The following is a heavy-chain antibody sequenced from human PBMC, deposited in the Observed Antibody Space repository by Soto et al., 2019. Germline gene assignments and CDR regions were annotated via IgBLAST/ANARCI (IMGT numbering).Heavy chain of an antibody. V-gene: IGHV3-21*01. CDR1: GFTFSSYS. CDR2: ISSSSSYI. J-gene: IGHJ4*02. D-gene: IGHD6-19*01. CDR3: ARDHGAVASGDY. Sequence: PGGSLRLSCAASGFTFSSYSMNWVRQAPGKGLEWVSSISSSSSYIYYADSVKGRFTISRDNAKNSLYLQMNSLRAEDTAVYYCARDHGAVASGDYWGQGTLVTVSS.